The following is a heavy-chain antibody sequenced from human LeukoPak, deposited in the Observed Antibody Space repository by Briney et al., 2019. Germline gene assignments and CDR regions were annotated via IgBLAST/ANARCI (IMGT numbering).Heavy chain of an antibody. D-gene: IGHD1-26*01. CDR3: ARDGGSYPSVYYFDY. J-gene: IGHJ4*02. Sequence: PGRSLRLSCAASGFTFSSYAMLWVRQAPGKGLEWVAVISYDGSNKYYADSVKGRFTISRDNSKNTLYLQMNSLRAEDTAVYYCARDGGSYPSVYYFDYWGQGTLVTVSS. V-gene: IGHV3-30*04. CDR1: GFTFSSYA. CDR2: ISYDGSNK.